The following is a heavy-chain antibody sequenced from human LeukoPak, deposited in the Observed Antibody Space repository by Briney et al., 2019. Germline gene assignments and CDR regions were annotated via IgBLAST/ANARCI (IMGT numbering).Heavy chain of an antibody. CDR1: GYSFSSHL. J-gene: IGHJ4*02. Sequence: RGESLKISCQGSGYSFSSHLIGWVRQLPGKGLEWMGIIYPSDSETKYSPSVQGQVTISADKSISTAYLQWSSLKASDTAMYYCARHVSATVITFGRATVTPDYWGQGTLVTVSS. CDR3: ARHVSATVITFGRATVTPDY. D-gene: IGHD3-16*02. V-gene: IGHV5-51*01. CDR2: IYPSDSET.